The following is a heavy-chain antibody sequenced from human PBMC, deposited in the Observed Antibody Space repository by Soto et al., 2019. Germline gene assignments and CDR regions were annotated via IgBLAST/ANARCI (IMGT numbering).Heavy chain of an antibody. CDR1: GGSVSSGSYY. V-gene: IGHV4-61*01. J-gene: IGHJ4*02. D-gene: IGHD6-19*01. CDR2: IYYSGST. Sequence: QVQLQESGPGLVKPSETLSLTCTVSGGSVSSGSYYWSWIRQPPGKGLEWIGYIYYSGSTNYNPSLRCRFTISVDTYKNQFSLKLSSVTAEDTAVYYCARGAPYSSGWYRAWYFDYWGQGTLVTVSS. CDR3: ARGAPYSSGWYRAWYFDY.